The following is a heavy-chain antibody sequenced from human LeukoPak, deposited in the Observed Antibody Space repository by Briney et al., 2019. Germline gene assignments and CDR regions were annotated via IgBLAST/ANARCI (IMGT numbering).Heavy chain of an antibody. J-gene: IGHJ4*02. D-gene: IGHD6-13*01. Sequence: TSETLSLTCTVSGGSISSCYWSWIRQPAGKGLEWIGRIYTSGSTNYNPSLKSRVTMSVDTSKNQFSLKLSSVTAADTAVYYCARDPRSSWYDYWGQGTLVTVSS. V-gene: IGHV4-4*07. CDR2: IYTSGST. CDR1: GGSISSCY. CDR3: ARDPRSSWYDY.